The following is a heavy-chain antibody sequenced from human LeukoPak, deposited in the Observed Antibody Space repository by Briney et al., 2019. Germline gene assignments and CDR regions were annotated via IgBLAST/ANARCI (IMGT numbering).Heavy chain of an antibody. CDR2: IYTSGST. V-gene: IGHV4-4*07. Sequence: PSETLSLTCTVSGGSISSYYWSWIRQPAGKGLEWIGRIYTSGSTNYNPSLKSRVTMSVDTSKNQFSLKLSSVTAADTAVYYCAATEVDTAMVRAYYFDYWAREPWSPSPQ. J-gene: IGHJ4*02. CDR3: AATEVDTAMVRAYYFDY. CDR1: GGSISSYY. D-gene: IGHD5-18*01.